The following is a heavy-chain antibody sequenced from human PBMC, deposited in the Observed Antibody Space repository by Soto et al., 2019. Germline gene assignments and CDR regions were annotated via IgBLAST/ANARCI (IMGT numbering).Heavy chain of an antibody. CDR3: ARSPTDIVATYNWFDP. Sequence: SVKVSCKASGGTFSSYTISWVRQAPGQGLEWMGRIIPILGIANYAQKFQGRVTITADKSTSTAYMELSSLRSEDTAVYYCARSPTDIVATYNWFDPWGQGTLVTVSS. D-gene: IGHD5-12*01. CDR1: GGTFSSYT. CDR2: IIPILGIA. J-gene: IGHJ5*02. V-gene: IGHV1-69*02.